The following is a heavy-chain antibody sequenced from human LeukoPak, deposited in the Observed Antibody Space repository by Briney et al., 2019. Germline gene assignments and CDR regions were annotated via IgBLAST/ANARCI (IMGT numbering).Heavy chain of an antibody. CDR3: ARDGTVTAGPFDP. Sequence: SETLSLTCAVYGGSFSGYYWSWIRQPPGKGLEWIGEINHSGSTNYNPSLKSRVTISVDTSKNQISLKLSSVTAADTAVYYCARDGTVTAGPFDPWGGGTLVTVSS. V-gene: IGHV4-34*01. CDR1: GGSFSGYY. D-gene: IGHD4-17*01. CDR2: INHSGST. J-gene: IGHJ5*02.